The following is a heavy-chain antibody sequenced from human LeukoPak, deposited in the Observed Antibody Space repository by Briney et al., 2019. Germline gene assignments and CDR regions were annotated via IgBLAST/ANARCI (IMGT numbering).Heavy chain of an antibody. CDR1: GGSISSYY. J-gene: IGHJ3*02. V-gene: IGHV4-59*08. D-gene: IGHD3-22*01. CDR3: ARLIGSSSSGYYGAFDI. Sequence: SETLSLTCTVSGGSISSYYWSWIRQPPGKGLEWIGYIYYSGSTNYNPSLKSQVTISVDTSKNQFSLKLSSVTAADTAVYYCARLIGSSSSGYYGAFDIWGQGTMVTVSS. CDR2: IYYSGST.